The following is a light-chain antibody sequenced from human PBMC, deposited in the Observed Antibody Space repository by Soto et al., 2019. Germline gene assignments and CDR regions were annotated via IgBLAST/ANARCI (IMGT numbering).Light chain of an antibody. CDR3: LHRMNWPLT. CDR1: QSVSSY. V-gene: IGKV3-11*01. Sequence: EIVLTQSPATLSLSPGERATLSCRASQSVSSYLAWYQQKPGQAPRLLIYGASSRPTGIPARFSGSGSETDFTLTISSLEPEDVGVYYCLHRMNWPLTFGQGTRLE. CDR2: GAS. J-gene: IGKJ5*01.